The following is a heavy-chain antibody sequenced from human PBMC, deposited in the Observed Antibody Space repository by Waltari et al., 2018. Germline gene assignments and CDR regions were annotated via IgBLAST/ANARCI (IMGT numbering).Heavy chain of an antibody. CDR2: ISSSALTI. CDR1: GFTLSNYD. CDR3: ARERGYDYGIDH. J-gene: IGHJ4*02. V-gene: IGHV3-48*03. D-gene: IGHD5-18*01. Sequence: EVQLVESGGHLVQPGGSLRLSCSVSGFTLSNYDMNWVRQAPGKSLEWISCISSSALTIHYAASVKGRFAVSRDNAKNSLYLQMNNLRAEDTAFYFCARERGYDYGIDHWGQGTLVTVSS.